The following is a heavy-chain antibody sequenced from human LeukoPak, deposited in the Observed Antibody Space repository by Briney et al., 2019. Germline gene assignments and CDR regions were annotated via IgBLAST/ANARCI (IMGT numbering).Heavy chain of an antibody. D-gene: IGHD3-10*01. CDR1: GGSFSGYY. J-gene: IGHJ5*02. Sequence: SETLSLTCAVYGGSFSGYYCSWIRQPPGKGLEWIGEINHSGNTNYNPSLKSRVTISVDSSKNQFSLKLTSVTAADTAVYYCARSGYYGSGSYRDNWFDPWGQGTLVTVSS. CDR3: ARSGYYGSGSYRDNWFDP. V-gene: IGHV4-34*01. CDR2: INHSGNT.